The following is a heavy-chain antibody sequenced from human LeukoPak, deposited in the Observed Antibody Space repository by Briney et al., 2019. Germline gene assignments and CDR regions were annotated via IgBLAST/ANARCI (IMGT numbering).Heavy chain of an antibody. CDR2: ISAYNGNT. D-gene: IGHD6-13*01. CDR3: AREWGYSSSWYVVGCYYGMDV. V-gene: IGHV1-18*01. Sequence: ASVKASCKASGYTFTSYGISWVRQAPGQGLEWMGWISAYNGNTNYAQKLQGRVTMTTDTSTSTAYMELRSLRSDDTAVYYCAREWGYSSSWYVVGCYYGMDVWGQGTTVTVSS. J-gene: IGHJ6*02. CDR1: GYTFTSYG.